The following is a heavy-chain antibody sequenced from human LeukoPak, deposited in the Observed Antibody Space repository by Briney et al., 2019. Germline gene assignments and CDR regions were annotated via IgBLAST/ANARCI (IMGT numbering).Heavy chain of an antibody. Sequence: GVSLRLSCAASVFTVSSNYMSWVRQAPGKGLEWVSVIYSGGSTYYADSVKGRFTISRDNSKNTLYLQMNSLRAEDTAVYYCARGGAAPTPYYYYYYMDVWGKGTTLTVSS. V-gene: IGHV3-53*01. CDR3: ARGGAAPTPYYYYYYMDV. CDR1: VFTVSSNY. CDR2: IYSGGST. D-gene: IGHD6-13*01. J-gene: IGHJ6*03.